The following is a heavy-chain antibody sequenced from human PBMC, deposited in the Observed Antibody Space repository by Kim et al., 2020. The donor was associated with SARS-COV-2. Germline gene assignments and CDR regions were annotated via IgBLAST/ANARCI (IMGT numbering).Heavy chain of an antibody. D-gene: IGHD1-26*01. Sequence: SETLSLTCDVSGDSISTGNWWSWVRQPPGKGLEWIGEIYRSGNTNYNPSLKSRVSISVDKSKNQFSLKLNSVTAADTAVYYCARLRTETGSYFRFDYWGQGTPSPSPQ. CDR3: ARLRTETGSYFRFDY. J-gene: IGHJ4*02. CDR1: GDSISTGNW. V-gene: IGHV4-4*02. CDR2: IYRSGNT.